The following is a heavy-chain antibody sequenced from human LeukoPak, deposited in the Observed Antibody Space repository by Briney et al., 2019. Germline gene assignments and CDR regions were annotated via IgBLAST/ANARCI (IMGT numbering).Heavy chain of an antibody. D-gene: IGHD3-10*01. CDR2: ISYDGSNK. CDR3: ARDEGYYYGSGSYYDFDY. V-gene: IGHV3-30-3*01. J-gene: IGHJ4*02. Sequence: GGSLRLSCAASGFTFSSYAMHWVRQAPGKGLEWVAVISYDGSNKYYADSVKGRFTISRDNSKNTLYLQMNSLRAEDTAVYYCARDEGYYYGSGSYYDFDYWGQGTLVTVSS. CDR1: GFTFSSYA.